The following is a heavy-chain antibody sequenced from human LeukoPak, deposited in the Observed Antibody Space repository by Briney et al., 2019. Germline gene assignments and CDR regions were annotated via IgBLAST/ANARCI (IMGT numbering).Heavy chain of an antibody. CDR2: SYYSGST. CDR3: SASPRTTYSTSGNDY. V-gene: IGHV4-39*01. CDR1: GGSISSSGYY. J-gene: IGHJ4*02. D-gene: IGHD6-6*01. Sequence: SKTLSLTCTVSGGSISSSGYYWGWIRQPPGKGLEWIGSSYYSGSTYYNPSLKSRVTISVDTSENQFSLKLSSVTAADAAVYYCSASPRTTYSTSGNDYWGQGTLVTVSS.